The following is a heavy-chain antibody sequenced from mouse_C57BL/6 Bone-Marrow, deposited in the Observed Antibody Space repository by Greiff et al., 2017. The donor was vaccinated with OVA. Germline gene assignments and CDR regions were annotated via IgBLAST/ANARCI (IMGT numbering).Heavy chain of an antibody. CDR3: AREGGLLGLDY. J-gene: IGHJ2*01. Sequence: EVQLVESGPGLVKPSQSLSLTCSVTGYSITSGYYWNWIRQFPGNKLEWMGYISYDGSNNYNPSLKNRISITRDTSKNQFFLKLNSVTTEDTATYDCAREGGLLGLDYWGQGTTLTVSS. CDR1: GYSITSGYY. V-gene: IGHV3-6*01. D-gene: IGHD3-3*01. CDR2: ISYDGSN.